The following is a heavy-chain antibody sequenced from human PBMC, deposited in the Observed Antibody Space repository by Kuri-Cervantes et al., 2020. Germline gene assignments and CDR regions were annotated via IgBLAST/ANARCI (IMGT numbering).Heavy chain of an antibody. Sequence: ASVKVSCKASGYTFTSYDINWVRQATGQGLEWMGWMNPNSGNTGYAQKFQGRVTMTRNTSISTAYMELSSLRSEDTAVYYCARDSADLYYFDYWGQGTLVTVSS. CDR3: ARDSADLYYFDY. CDR1: GYTFTSYD. D-gene: IGHD2-21*01. CDR2: MNPNSGNT. J-gene: IGHJ4*02. V-gene: IGHV1-8*01.